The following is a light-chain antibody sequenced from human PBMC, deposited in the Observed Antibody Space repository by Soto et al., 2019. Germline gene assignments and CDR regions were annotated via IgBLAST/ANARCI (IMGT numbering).Light chain of an antibody. V-gene: IGLV2-8*01. CDR2: EVS. J-gene: IGLJ1*01. CDR1: SSDVGGYNY. Sequence: QSALTQPPSASGSPGQSVTISCTGTSSDVGGYNYVSWYQQHPGKAPKLMISEVSKRPSGVPDRFSGSKSGNAASLTVSGLQAEDEADYYCSSYAGSKNLGVFGTGTKVTVL. CDR3: SSYAGSKNLGV.